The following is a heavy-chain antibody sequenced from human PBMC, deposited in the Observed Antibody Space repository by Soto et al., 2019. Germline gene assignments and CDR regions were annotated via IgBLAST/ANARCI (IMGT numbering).Heavy chain of an antibody. CDR1: GDSMSSSNYH. V-gene: IGHV4-39*07. Sequence: SETLSLTCTVSGDSMSSSNYHWGWIRQPPGKGLEWIGSIYYSGSTYYNPSLKSRVTISIDTSKNQFSLSLASVTAADTSVYYCARSYSYGHPIDYWGQGTLVTVSS. CDR2: IYYSGST. CDR3: ARSYSYGHPIDY. D-gene: IGHD5-18*01. J-gene: IGHJ4*02.